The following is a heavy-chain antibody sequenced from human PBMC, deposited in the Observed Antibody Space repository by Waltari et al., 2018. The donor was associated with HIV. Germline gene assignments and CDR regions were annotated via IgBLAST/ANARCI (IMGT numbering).Heavy chain of an antibody. V-gene: IGHV3-21*01. Sequence: EVRLVESGGGLVKPGGSLRLSCAASGFTFSSYNMNWVRQAPGKGVEWLSSIGGRSYYIYYADSGKGRFTISRDDANNSLYLQMNSLRVEDTAIYYCARGGNSYYYGMDVWGQGTTVPVSS. CDR3: ARGGNSYYYGMDV. J-gene: IGHJ6*02. CDR2: IGGRSYYI. D-gene: IGHD1-26*01. CDR1: GFTFSSYN.